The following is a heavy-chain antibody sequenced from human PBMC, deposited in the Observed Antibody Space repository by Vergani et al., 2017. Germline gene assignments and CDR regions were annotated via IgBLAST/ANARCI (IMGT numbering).Heavy chain of an antibody. CDR2: INPNSGGP. CDR1: GFTFSSYG. CDR3: ASSADYYDSSGYPN. D-gene: IGHD3-22*01. J-gene: IGHJ4*02. V-gene: IGHV1-2*02. Sequence: QVQLVESGGGVVQPGRSLRLSCAASGFTFSSYGMHWVRQAPGQGLEWMGWINPNSGGPNYAQKFQGRVTMTRDTSISTAYMELSRLRSDDTAVYYCASSADYYDSSGYPNWGQGTLVTVSS.